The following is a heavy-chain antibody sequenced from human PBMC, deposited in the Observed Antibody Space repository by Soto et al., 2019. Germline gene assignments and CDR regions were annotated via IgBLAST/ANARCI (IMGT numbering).Heavy chain of an antibody. J-gene: IGHJ4*02. CDR2: IIPIFGTA. Sequence: ASVKVSCKASGGTFSSYAISWVRQAPGQGLEWMGGIIPIFGTANYAQKFQGRVTITADKSTSTAYMELSSLRSEDTAVYYCARSDSGYDPYYFDYWGQGTLVTVSS. V-gene: IGHV1-69*06. D-gene: IGHD5-12*01. CDR1: GGTFSSYA. CDR3: ARSDSGYDPYYFDY.